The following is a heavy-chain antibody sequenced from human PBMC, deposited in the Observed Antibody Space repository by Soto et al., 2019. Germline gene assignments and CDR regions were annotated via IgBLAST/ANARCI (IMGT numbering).Heavy chain of an antibody. J-gene: IGHJ4*02. CDR1: GFTFSGSA. D-gene: IGHD2-15*01. CDR2: IRSKANSYAT. CDR3: TIYCSGGSCYDY. V-gene: IGHV3-73*01. Sequence: GGSLRLSCAASGFTFSGSAMHRVRQASGKGLEWVGRIRSKANSYATAYAASVKGRFTISRDDSKNTAYLQMNSLKTEDTAVYYCTIYCSGGSCYDYWGQGTLVTVSS.